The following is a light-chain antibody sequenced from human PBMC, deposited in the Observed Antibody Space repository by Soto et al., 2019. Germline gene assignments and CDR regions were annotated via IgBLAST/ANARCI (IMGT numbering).Light chain of an antibody. CDR1: QTISSW. CDR3: QQYNSYSWT. CDR2: DAS. J-gene: IGKJ1*01. Sequence: IPMSPSPAAVSASIQVSPTTTSRASQTISSWLAWYQQKPGKAPKLLIYDASNLQSGIPSRFSGSGSGTEFTLTISSLQPDDFATYYCQQYNSYSWTFGQGTKVEI. V-gene: IGKV1-5*01.